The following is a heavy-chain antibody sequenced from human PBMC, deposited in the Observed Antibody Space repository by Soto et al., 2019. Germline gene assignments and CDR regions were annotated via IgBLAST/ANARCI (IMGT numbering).Heavy chain of an antibody. D-gene: IGHD3-3*01. CDR2: VTHSGST. J-gene: IGHJ6*03. CDR1: CVSFSCYY. V-gene: IGHV4-34*01. Sequence: QVQLQQGVAGRWKPSATLSLTCAVYCVSFSCYYWSGLRQPPRKGLNWIGEVTHSGSTNNNPSLKRRVDILLDTSKNQFSLKLIAVNAAAKDVYYCARRLTTFGVVTNYYYDYYMDVWSKGTTVAVSS. CDR3: ARRLTTFGVVTNYYYDYYMDV.